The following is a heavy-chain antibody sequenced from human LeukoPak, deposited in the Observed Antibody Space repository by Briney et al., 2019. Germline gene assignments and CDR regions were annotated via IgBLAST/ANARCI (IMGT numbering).Heavy chain of an antibody. D-gene: IGHD4-17*01. CDR2: ITTYNGNT. CDR1: GSTFTSYP. Sequence: GASVKVSGKASGSTFTSYPITWVRQAPGQGLEWRGWITTYNGNTKYAQKLQGRVTMTTDTSTSTVYMDLRGLRSDDTAVYYCARGYDYGDYVGDFDYWGQGTLVTVSS. V-gene: IGHV1-18*01. CDR3: ARGYDYGDYVGDFDY. J-gene: IGHJ4*02.